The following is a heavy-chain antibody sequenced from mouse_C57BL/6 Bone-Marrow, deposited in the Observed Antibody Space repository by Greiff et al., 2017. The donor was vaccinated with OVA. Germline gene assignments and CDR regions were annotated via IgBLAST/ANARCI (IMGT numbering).Heavy chain of an antibody. J-gene: IGHJ2*01. CDR1: GYTFTDYY. CDR2: IFPGSGST. CDR3: ARLYYYGSSFDY. D-gene: IGHD1-1*01. Sequence: VKLQQSGPELVKPGASVKISCKASGYTFTDYYINWVKQRPGQGLEWIGWIFPGSGSTYYNEKFKGKATLTVDKSSSTAYMLLSSLTSEDSAVYFCARLYYYGSSFDYWGQGTTLTVSS. V-gene: IGHV1-75*01.